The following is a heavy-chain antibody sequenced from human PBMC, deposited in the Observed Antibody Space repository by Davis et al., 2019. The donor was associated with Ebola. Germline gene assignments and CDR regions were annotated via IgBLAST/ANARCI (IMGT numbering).Heavy chain of an antibody. CDR2: IYPYDSDT. D-gene: IGHD6-13*01. CDR1: GYSFTSYW. J-gene: IGHJ5*02. Sequence: GESLKISCKGSGYSFTSYWISWVRQMPGKGLEWMGIIYPYDSDTRYSPSFQGRVTISADKSTTTAYLQWSTLKASDTAMYYCARTKMYSSSWLGFDPWGQGTLVTVSS. CDR3: ARTKMYSSSWLGFDP. V-gene: IGHV5-51*01.